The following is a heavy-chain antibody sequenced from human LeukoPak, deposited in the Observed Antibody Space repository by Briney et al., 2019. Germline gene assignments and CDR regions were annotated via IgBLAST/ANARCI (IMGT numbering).Heavy chain of an antibody. CDR3: ARGRGLVVATTNWFDP. CDR2: INHSGST. CDR1: GGSFSGYY. J-gene: IGHJ5*02. V-gene: IGHV4-34*01. Sequence: PSETLSLTCAVYGGSFSGYYWSWIRQPPGKGLEWIGEINHSGSTNYNPSLKSRVTISVDTSKNQFSLKPSSVTAADTAVYYCARGRGLVVATTNWFDPWGQGTLVTVSS. D-gene: IGHD2-15*01.